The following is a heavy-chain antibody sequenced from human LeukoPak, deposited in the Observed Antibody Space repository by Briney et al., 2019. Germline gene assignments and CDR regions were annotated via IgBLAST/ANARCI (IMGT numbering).Heavy chain of an antibody. CDR1: GFTFSSYG. CDR2: IRYDGSNK. Sequence: PGGSLRLSCAASGFTFSSYGMHWVRQAPGKGLEWVAFIRYDGSNKYYADSVKGRFTISRDNCKNTLYLQMNSLRAEDTAVYYCAKDPGYDFWSGYSFDYWGQGTLVTVSS. J-gene: IGHJ4*02. V-gene: IGHV3-30*02. D-gene: IGHD3-3*01. CDR3: AKDPGYDFWSGYSFDY.